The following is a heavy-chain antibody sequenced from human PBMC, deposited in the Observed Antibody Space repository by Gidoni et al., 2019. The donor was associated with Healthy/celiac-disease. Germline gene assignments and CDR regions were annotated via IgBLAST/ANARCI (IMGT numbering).Heavy chain of an antibody. J-gene: IGHJ6*03. CDR2: ISYDGSTK. D-gene: IGHD3-16*01. CDR1: GCTFRSFA. CDR3: ARVGYYYYYYMDV. V-gene: IGHV3-30-3*01. Sequence: QVELVESGGGGGEPGRSLRLSGAASGCTFRSFAIHWVRQAPGKGLEWVPVISYDGSTKYSADTAKGLFTISRDNSKNTLYLQMNSLSAEDTAVYYCARVGYYYYYYMDVWGKGTTVTVSS.